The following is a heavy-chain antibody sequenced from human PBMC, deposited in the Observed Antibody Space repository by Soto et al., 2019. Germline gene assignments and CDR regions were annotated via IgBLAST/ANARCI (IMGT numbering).Heavy chain of an antibody. J-gene: IGHJ5*02. CDR2: TYHNWGT. CDR1: GGSVTSGTNS. V-gene: IGHV4-30-2*01. CDR3: ARGDGYGNYVWFDP. Sequence: SETLSLTCAVSGGSVTSGTNSWGWVRQPPGKTLEWIGYTYHNWGTYYKPSLQSRVTLSVDGSKNQFSLKLTSVTAADTAVYFCARGDGYGNYVWFDPWGQGTLVTVSS. D-gene: IGHD5-12*01.